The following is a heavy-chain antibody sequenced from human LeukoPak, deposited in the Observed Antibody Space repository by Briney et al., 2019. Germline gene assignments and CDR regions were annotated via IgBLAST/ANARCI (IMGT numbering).Heavy chain of an antibody. Sequence: GGALKISFKGSGYRFTSYWIGWGRPRPGKGLGWMGIIYPGESDTRYSPSFQGQVTISADKSISTAYLQWSSLKASDTAMYYCAVLLRGYADPWGQGTLVTVSS. CDR1: GYRFTSYW. D-gene: IGHD4-23*01. CDR2: IYPGESDT. V-gene: IGHV5-51*01. J-gene: IGHJ5*02. CDR3: AVLLRGYADP.